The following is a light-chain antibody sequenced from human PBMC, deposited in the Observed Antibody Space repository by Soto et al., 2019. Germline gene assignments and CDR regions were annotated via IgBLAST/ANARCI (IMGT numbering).Light chain of an antibody. CDR1: QSVSSSY. Sequence: EIVLTQSPGTLSLSPGERATLSCRASQSVSSSYLAWYQQTPGQAPRLLIDAASSRATGIPDRFSGSGSGTDFTLTISRLEPEDFAVYYCQQYGSSLFTFGPVTKVDIK. J-gene: IGKJ3*01. V-gene: IGKV3-20*01. CDR2: AAS. CDR3: QQYGSSLFT.